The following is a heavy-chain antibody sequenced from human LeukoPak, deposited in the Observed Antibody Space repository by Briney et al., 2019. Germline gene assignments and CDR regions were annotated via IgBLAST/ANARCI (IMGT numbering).Heavy chain of an antibody. Sequence: ASVKVSCKASGYTFTSYDINWVRHATGQGLEWMGWMNPNSGNTGYAQKFQGRVTMTRNTSISTAYMELSSLRSEDTAVYYCARGRLRVGLFVFAYWGQGTLVTVSS. J-gene: IGHJ4*02. CDR1: GYTFTSYD. CDR2: MNPNSGNT. V-gene: IGHV1-8*01. CDR3: ARGRLRVGLFVFAY. D-gene: IGHD4-17*01.